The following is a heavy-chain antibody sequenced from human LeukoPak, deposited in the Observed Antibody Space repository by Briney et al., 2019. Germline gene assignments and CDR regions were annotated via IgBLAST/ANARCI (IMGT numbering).Heavy chain of an antibody. J-gene: IGHJ5*02. CDR1: GGSFSGYY. D-gene: IGHD5-18*01. CDR2: INHSGST. CDR3: AREGYSYGFFDWFDP. Sequence: PSETLSLTCAVYGGSFSGYYWSWIRQPPGKGLEWIGEINHSGSTNYNPSLKSRVTISVDTSKNQFSLKLSSVTAADTAVYYCAREGYSYGFFDWFDPWGQGTLVTVSS. V-gene: IGHV4-34*01.